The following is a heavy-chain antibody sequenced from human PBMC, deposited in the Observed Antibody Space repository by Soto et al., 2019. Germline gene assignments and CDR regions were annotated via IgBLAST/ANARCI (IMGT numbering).Heavy chain of an antibody. J-gene: IGHJ4*02. CDR1: GFSFSDCG. CDR2: ISFDGTNK. Sequence: QVQLVESGGGVVQPGRSLRLSCAASGFSFSDCGMHWVRQAPGRGLEWVSIISFDGTNKYYADSVKGRFTISRDNSKNTLYLQTNSLRPEDTAVYFCAKDHSISSFYFDSWGQGTLVSVSS. D-gene: IGHD6-6*01. V-gene: IGHV3-30*18. CDR3: AKDHSISSFYFDS.